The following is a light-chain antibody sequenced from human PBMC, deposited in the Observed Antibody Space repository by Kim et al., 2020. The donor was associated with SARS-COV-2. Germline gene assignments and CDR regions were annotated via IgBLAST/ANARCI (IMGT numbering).Light chain of an antibody. CDR1: QSVSSSY. V-gene: IGKV3D-7*01. CDR3: QQDYNLPRT. J-gene: IGKJ1*01. Sequence: EIVMTQSPATLSLSPGERATLSCRASQSVSSSYLSWYQQKPGQAPRLLIYSASTRATGIPARFSGSGSGTDFTLTISSLQPEDFAVYYCQQDYNLPRTFGQGTKVDIK. CDR2: SAS.